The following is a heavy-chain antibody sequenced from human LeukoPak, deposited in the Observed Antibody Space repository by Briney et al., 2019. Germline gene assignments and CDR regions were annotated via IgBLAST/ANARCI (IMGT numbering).Heavy chain of an antibody. Sequence: PGGSLRLCCAASGFTFSSYSMSWVRQAPGKGLEWVSSISSSSSYIYYADSVKGRFTISRDNAKNSLYLQMNSLRAEDTAVYYCARDGVVVVVAATRMDYWGQGTLVTVSS. CDR2: ISSSSSYI. CDR1: GFTFSSYS. V-gene: IGHV3-21*01. J-gene: IGHJ4*02. CDR3: ARDGVVVVVAATRMDY. D-gene: IGHD2-15*01.